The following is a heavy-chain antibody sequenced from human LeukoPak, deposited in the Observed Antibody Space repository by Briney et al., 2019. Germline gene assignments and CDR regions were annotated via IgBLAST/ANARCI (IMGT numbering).Heavy chain of an antibody. CDR3: ARQGAAGKYYYYYMDV. CDR2: IYPGDSDT. CDR1: GYSFTSYW. Sequence: GESLKISCKGSGYSFTSYWIGWVRQMPGKGLEWMGIIYPGDSDTRYSPSFQGQVTISADKSINTAYLEWSSLKASDTAIYYCARQGAAGKYYYYYMDVWGKGTTVTVSS. V-gene: IGHV5-51*01. D-gene: IGHD6-13*01. J-gene: IGHJ6*03.